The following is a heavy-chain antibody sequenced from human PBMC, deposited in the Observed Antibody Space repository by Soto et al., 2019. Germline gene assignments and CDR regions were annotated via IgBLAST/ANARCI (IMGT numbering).Heavy chain of an antibody. J-gene: IGHJ4*02. V-gene: IGHV4-59*01. D-gene: IGHD6-6*01. Sequence: SETLSLTCTASGASIRNFYWNWVRQFPGKGLEWIGHIYNGERTNYNPSLKSRVTISVDTSKNQFSLKLSSVTVADTAVYYCVSSKYDNWGRGTLVTVSS. CDR3: VSSKYDN. CDR2: IYNGERT. CDR1: GASIRNFY.